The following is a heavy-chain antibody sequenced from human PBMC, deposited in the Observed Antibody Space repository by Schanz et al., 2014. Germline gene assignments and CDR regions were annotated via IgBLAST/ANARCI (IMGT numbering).Heavy chain of an antibody. Sequence: EVQLLESGGGLVQPGESLRVSCAASGFTFNSYAMSWVRQAPGRGLEWVSGISGSGGTTHYADSVEGRFTISRVNSKNSLYLRMKGLRAEDTAVYYCAKGRRGYFDSSGSYWGTFDFWRQGPRXSVSS. D-gene: IGHD3-22*01. CDR2: ISGSGGTT. V-gene: IGHV3-23*01. J-gene: IGHJ4*02. CDR1: GFTFNSYA. CDR3: AKGRRGYFDSSGSYWGTFDF.